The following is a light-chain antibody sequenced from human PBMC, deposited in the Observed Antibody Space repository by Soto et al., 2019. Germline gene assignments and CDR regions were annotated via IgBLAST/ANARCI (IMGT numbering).Light chain of an antibody. CDR1: SSDIGGYNY. CDR3: SSFSDNYTLEV. CDR2: DVS. V-gene: IGLV2-14*01. Sequence: QSALTQPASVSGSPGQSITISCTGTSSDIGGYNYVSWYQQHPGKAPKLMIYDVSYRPSGVSNRFSGSKSGNTASLTISGLQAEDEADYYCSSFSDNYTLEVFGGGTQLTVL. J-gene: IGLJ2*01.